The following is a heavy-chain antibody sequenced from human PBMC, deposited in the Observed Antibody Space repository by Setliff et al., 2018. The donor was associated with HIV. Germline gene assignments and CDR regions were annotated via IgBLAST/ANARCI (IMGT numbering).Heavy chain of an antibody. CDR1: GGSVSSVNYY. V-gene: IGHV3-7*01. CDR2: IDLDGSEK. Sequence: PSETLSLTCSVSGGSVSSVNYYWSWIRQPPGQGLEWVANIDLDGSEKNYVESVKGRFTISRDNAKNSLYLQMNSLRAEDTAVYYCAREYSSSWTSYYYYGMDVWGQGTTVTVSS. CDR3: AREYSSSWTSYYYYGMDV. J-gene: IGHJ6*02. D-gene: IGHD6-13*01.